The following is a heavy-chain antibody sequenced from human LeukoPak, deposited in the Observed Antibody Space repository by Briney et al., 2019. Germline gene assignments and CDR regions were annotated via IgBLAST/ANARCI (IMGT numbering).Heavy chain of an antibody. J-gene: IGHJ6*03. CDR3: AKTKGSITIFVRGTNYYMDV. D-gene: IGHD3-3*01. CDR1: GFTFSSYA. V-gene: IGHV3-23*01. Sequence: GGSLRLSCAASGFTFSSYAMSWVRQAPGKGLEWVSAISGSGGSTYYADSVKGRFTISRDNSKNTLYLQMNSLRADDTAVYYCAKTKGSITIFVRGTNYYMDVWGKGTTVTVSS. CDR2: ISGSGGST.